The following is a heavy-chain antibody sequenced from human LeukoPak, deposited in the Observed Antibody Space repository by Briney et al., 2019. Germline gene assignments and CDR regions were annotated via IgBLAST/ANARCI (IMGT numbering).Heavy chain of an antibody. V-gene: IGHV3-20*04. J-gene: IGHJ6*03. CDR2: INWNGGST. CDR1: GFTFDDYG. Sequence: SGGSLRLSCAASGFTFDDYGMSWVRQAPGKGLEWVSGINWNGGSTGYADSVKGRFTISRDNAKNSLYPQMNSLRAEDTALYYCAREGLREYYYYYMDVWGKGTTVTVSS. CDR3: AREGLREYYYYYMDV. D-gene: IGHD4-17*01.